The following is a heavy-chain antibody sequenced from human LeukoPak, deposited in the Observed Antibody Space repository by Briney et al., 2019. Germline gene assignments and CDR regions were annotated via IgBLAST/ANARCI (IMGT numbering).Heavy chain of an antibody. Sequence: GGSLRLPCAASGFIFSSYAMSWVRQAPGKGLEWVSTISGSGYSTYYADSVKGRFTISRDNSKNTLYLQMNSLRAEDTAVYYCAKDRDTYYYDSAGPGPDAFDIWGQGTMVTV. V-gene: IGHV3-23*01. D-gene: IGHD3-22*01. CDR1: GFIFSSYA. J-gene: IGHJ3*02. CDR3: AKDRDTYYYDSAGPGPDAFDI. CDR2: ISGSGYST.